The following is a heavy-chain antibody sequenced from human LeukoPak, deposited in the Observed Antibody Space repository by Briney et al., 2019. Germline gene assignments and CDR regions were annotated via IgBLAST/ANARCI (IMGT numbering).Heavy chain of an antibody. Sequence: GGSLRLSCAASGFTFKTYNMNWVRQAPGKGLEWVSSISSSSGFIYYADSLKGRFAVSRDNAKNSLYLQMNSLRADDTAVYYCVRAEGYQESSGYYPAFDSWGQGTLVTVSS. CDR2: ISSSSGFI. CDR3: VRAEGYQESSGYYPAFDS. J-gene: IGHJ4*02. D-gene: IGHD3-22*01. V-gene: IGHV3-21*01. CDR1: GFTFKTYN.